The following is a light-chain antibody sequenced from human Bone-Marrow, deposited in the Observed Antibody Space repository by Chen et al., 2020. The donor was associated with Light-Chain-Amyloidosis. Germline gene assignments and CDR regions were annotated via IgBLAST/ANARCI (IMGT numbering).Light chain of an antibody. CDR2: DAS. CDR1: QDISHY. V-gene: IGKV1-33*01. J-gene: IGKJ4*01. CDR3: QQYNNLPLT. Sequence: DIQMTQSPSSLSLSIGDRVTITCQASQDISHYLNWYQQKQGKAPKLLIYDASNLETGVPSRFSGSGFGTDFTFTISSLLPEDIATYYCQQYNNLPLTFGGGTKVEIK.